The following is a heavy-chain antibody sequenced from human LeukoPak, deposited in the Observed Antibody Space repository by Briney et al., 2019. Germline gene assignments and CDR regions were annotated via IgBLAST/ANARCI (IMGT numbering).Heavy chain of an antibody. Sequence: GGSLRLSCAASGFTFSDYYMNWFRQAPGKGLEWVSYITSSGTTIYYTGSVRGRFTISRDNGKNSLYLQMNSLRDDDTAVYYCAREPTGDGYNVWGQGTLVTVSS. J-gene: IGHJ4*02. D-gene: IGHD5-24*01. V-gene: IGHV3-11*01. CDR2: ITSSGTTI. CDR3: AREPTGDGYNV. CDR1: GFTFSDYY.